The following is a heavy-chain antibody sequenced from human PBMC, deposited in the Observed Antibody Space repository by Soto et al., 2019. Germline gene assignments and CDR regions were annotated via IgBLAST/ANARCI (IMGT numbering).Heavy chain of an antibody. Sequence: SETLSLTCTVSGGSISSYYWSWIRQPPGKGLEWIGYIYYSGSTNYNPSLKSRVTISVDTSKNRFSLKLSSVTAADTAVYYCAREAYCGGDCYVVDAFDIWGQGTMVTVSS. J-gene: IGHJ3*02. CDR1: GGSISSYY. CDR2: IYYSGST. CDR3: AREAYCGGDCYVVDAFDI. V-gene: IGHV4-59*01. D-gene: IGHD2-21*02.